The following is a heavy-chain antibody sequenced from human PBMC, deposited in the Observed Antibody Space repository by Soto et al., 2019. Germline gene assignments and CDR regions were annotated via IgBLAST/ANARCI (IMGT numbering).Heavy chain of an antibody. Sequence: SETLSLTCTVSGGSISSSSYYWGWIRQPPGKGLEWIGSIYYSGSTYYNPSLKSRVTISVDTSKNQFSLKLSSVTAADTAVYYCARQRAAGFDYWGQGTLVTVS. CDR2: IYYSGST. CDR1: GGSISSSSYY. V-gene: IGHV4-39*01. J-gene: IGHJ4*02. CDR3: ARQRAAGFDY. D-gene: IGHD6-13*01.